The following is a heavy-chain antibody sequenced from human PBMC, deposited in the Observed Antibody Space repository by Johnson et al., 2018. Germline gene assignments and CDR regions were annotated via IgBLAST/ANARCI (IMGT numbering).Heavy chain of an antibody. CDR3: ARDLGGYYDSSGYSYYYYYYMDV. Sequence: VQLVQSGGGLVQPGGSLRLSCAASGFTFSSYAMHWVRQAPGKGLEYVSAISSNGGSTYYANSVKGRCIISRDNSKNTLYLQMGSLRAEDMAVYYCARDLGGYYDSSGYSYYYYYYMDVWGKGTTVTVSS. CDR1: GFTFSSYA. J-gene: IGHJ6*03. D-gene: IGHD3-22*01. CDR2: ISSNGGST. V-gene: IGHV3-64*01.